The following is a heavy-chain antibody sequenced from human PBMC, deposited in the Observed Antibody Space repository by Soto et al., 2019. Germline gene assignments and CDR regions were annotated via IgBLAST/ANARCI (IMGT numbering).Heavy chain of an antibody. CDR3: ARADPDASVGY. J-gene: IGHJ4*02. V-gene: IGHV4-59*01. Sequence: SETLSLTCTVSGGSMSSYYWTWLRQSPGRGLEWIGYISCSGSTYYNPSLKSRVTISADTSKNQFSLRMNSMIAADTAVYYCARADPDASVGYWGQGTLVTVSS. CDR1: GGSMSSYY. D-gene: IGHD2-15*01. CDR2: ISCSGST.